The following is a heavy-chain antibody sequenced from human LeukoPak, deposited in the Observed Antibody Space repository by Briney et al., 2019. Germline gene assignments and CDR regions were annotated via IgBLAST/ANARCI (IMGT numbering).Heavy chain of an antibody. V-gene: IGHV4-59*01. CDR1: GGSISAYY. Sequence: SETLSLTCTVSGGSISAYYWSWIRQPPGKGLEWIGYIYYSGSTNYNPSLKSRVTILVDTSKNQFSLKLSSVTAADTAVYYCARETYDFWSGYKARYNWFDPWGQGTLVTVSS. CDR3: ARETYDFWSGYKARYNWFDP. CDR2: IYYSGST. D-gene: IGHD3-3*01. J-gene: IGHJ5*02.